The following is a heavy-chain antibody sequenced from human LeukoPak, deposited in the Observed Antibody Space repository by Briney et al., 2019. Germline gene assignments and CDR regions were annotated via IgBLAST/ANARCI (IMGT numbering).Heavy chain of an antibody. V-gene: IGHV1-3*03. CDR2: INPANGYA. CDR3: ATRDGYRDY. CDR1: VYTFTRYA. D-gene: IGHD5-24*01. Sequence: GASVKVSCQASVYTFTRYAIHWVRQAPGQTLEWLGWINPANGYAKYSQELQGRVTITRDTSASAAYLELSSLISEDTAVYYCATRDGYRDYWGQGTLVTVSS. J-gene: IGHJ4*02.